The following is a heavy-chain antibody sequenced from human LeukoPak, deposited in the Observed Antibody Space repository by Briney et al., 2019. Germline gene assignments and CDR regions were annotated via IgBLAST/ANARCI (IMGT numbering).Heavy chain of an antibody. Sequence: GGSLRLSCAASGFTFDDYAMHWVRQAPGKGLEWVSGISWNSGSIGYADSVKGRFTISRDNSRNSLFLQMNSLRTEDTALYYCARAGNYYYQMDVWGKGTTVTVSS. J-gene: IGHJ6*03. CDR1: GFTFDDYA. CDR3: ARAGNYYYQMDV. CDR2: ISWNSGSI. V-gene: IGHV3-9*01.